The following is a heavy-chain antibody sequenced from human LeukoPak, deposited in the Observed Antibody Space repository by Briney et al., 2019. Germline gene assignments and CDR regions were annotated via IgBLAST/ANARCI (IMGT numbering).Heavy chain of an antibody. Sequence: SETLSLTCTVSGGSISSSSYYWGWIRQPPRKGLEWIGSIYYSGSTYYNPSLKSRVTISVDTSKNQFSLKLSSVTAADTAVYYCARLIYYYGSGSYFPVFDPWGQGTLVTVSS. V-gene: IGHV4-39*01. D-gene: IGHD3-10*01. CDR3: ARLIYYYGSGSYFPVFDP. CDR1: GGSISSSSYY. J-gene: IGHJ5*02. CDR2: IYYSGST.